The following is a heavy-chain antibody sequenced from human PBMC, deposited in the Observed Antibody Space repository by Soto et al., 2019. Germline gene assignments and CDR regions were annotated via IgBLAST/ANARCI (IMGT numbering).Heavy chain of an antibody. CDR1: GVSFNNNG. D-gene: IGHD3-10*01. CDR2: VSPPFRTS. CDR3: EMVLYYGSGSYSPYGMDV. V-gene: IGHV1-69*01. J-gene: IGHJ6*02. Sequence: QVQLVQSGAEVKKPGSSVKVSCKTSGVSFNNNGIGWVRQAPGHGLEWMGGVSPPFRTSNYARKFQGRISITEDASTGTIDTELSRLTSEETAQYYCEMVLYYGSGSYSPYGMDVWGQGTTVTVSS.